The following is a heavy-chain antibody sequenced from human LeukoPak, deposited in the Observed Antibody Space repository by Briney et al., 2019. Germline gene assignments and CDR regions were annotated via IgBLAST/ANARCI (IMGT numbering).Heavy chain of an antibody. J-gene: IGHJ4*02. D-gene: IGHD3-3*01. CDR2: IYSGGST. CDR3: AKDRDMYYDFWSGYSPFDY. V-gene: IGHV3-53*01. CDR1: GFTVSSNY. Sequence: GGSLRLSCAASGFTVSSNYMSWVRQAPGKGLEWVSVIYSGGSTYYADSVKGRFTISRDNSKNTLYLQMNSLRAEDTAVYYCAKDRDMYYDFWSGYSPFDYWGQGTLVTVSS.